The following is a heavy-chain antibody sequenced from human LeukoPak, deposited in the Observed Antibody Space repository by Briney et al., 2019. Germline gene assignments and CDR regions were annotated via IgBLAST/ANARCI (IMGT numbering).Heavy chain of an antibody. CDR2: ISYDGSNK. J-gene: IGHJ4*02. CDR3: ARGSRELDY. Sequence: PGGSLRLSCAAAGFTFSSYGMHWVRQAPGKGLEWVAVISYDGSNKYYADSVKGRFTISRDNSRNTVYLQMNSLRVDDTAVYYCARGSRELDYWGQGTLVIVSS. D-gene: IGHD5-24*01. V-gene: IGHV3-30*03. CDR1: GFTFSSYG.